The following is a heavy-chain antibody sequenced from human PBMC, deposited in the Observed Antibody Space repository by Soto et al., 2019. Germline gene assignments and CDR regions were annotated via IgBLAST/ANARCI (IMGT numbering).Heavy chain of an antibody. J-gene: IGHJ6*02. D-gene: IGHD4-17*01. Sequence: SLRLSCAASGFTFNIYALHWVRQAPGKGLEWVAVISFDGTKKYYSDSVKGRFTISRDNLKNTLYLQMNNLRVEDAALYFCAGEGDYGYRYINYGLDVWGQGSTVTVSS. CDR2: ISFDGTKK. CDR1: GFTFNIYA. V-gene: IGHV3-30-3*01. CDR3: AGEGDYGYRYINYGLDV.